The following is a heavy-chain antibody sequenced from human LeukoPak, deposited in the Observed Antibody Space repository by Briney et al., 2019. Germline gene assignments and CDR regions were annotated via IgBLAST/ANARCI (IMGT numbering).Heavy chain of an antibody. CDR2: IYYSGST. V-gene: IGHV4-39*07. CDR1: GGSISSGSYY. Sequence: SETLSLTCTLSGGSISSGSYYWGWIRQPPGKGLEWIGSIYYSGSTYYNPSLKSRVTISVDTSKNQFSLKLSSVTAADTAVYYCATGSSSSIGDYWGQGTLVTVSS. J-gene: IGHJ4*02. CDR3: ATGSSSSIGDY. D-gene: IGHD6-6*01.